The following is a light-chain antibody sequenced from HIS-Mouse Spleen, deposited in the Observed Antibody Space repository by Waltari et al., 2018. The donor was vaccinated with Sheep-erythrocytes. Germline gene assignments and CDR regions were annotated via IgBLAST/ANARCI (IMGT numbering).Light chain of an antibody. V-gene: IGLV2-23*01. CDR3: CSYAGSSTPWV. Sequence: QSALTQPASVSGSPGQSITISCTGTSSDVGSYNLVSWYQQHPGNAPKLMLYEGSKRPLGVAKRFSGSKSGNTASLTISGLQAEDEADYYCCSYAGSSTPWVFGGGTKLTVL. CDR1: SSDVGSYNL. J-gene: IGLJ3*02. CDR2: EGS.